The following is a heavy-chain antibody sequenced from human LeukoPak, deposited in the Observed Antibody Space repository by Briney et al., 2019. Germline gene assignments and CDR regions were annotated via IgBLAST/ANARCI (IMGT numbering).Heavy chain of an antibody. V-gene: IGHV3-11*04. Sequence: PGGSLRLSCAASGFTFSDYYMSWIRQAPGKGLEWVSYISSSGSTIYYADSVKGRFTISRDNAKNSLYLQMNSLRAEDTAVYYCARDPYCSSTSCYEAFDIWGQGTMVTVSS. D-gene: IGHD2-2*01. CDR1: GFTFSDYY. CDR2: ISSSGSTI. J-gene: IGHJ3*02. CDR3: ARDPYCSSTSCYEAFDI.